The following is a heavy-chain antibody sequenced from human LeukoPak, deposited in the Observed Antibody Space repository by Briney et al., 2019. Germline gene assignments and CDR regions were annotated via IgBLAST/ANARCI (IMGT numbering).Heavy chain of an antibody. CDR1: GGTFSSYA. J-gene: IGHJ4*02. V-gene: IGHV1-69*04. D-gene: IGHD3-10*01. Sequence: SVKVSCKASGGTFSSYAISWVRQAPGQGLEWMGRIIPILGIANYAQKFQGRVTITADKSTSTAYMELSSLRSEDTAVYYCAREGGKLAITMVRGAPTPFDYWGQGTLVTVSS. CDR3: AREGGKLAITMVRGAPTPFDY. CDR2: IIPILGIA.